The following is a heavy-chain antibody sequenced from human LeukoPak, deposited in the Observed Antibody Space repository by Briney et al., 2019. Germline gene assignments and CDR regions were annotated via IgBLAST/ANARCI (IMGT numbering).Heavy chain of an antibody. Sequence: GGSLRLSCAASGFTFSDYYMSWIRQAPGEWLGWVSYISSSGSTIYYADSVKGRFTISRDNAKNSLYLQMNRLRAEDTAVYYCAAYTYYDFWRGIGGWFDPWGQGTLVTVSS. J-gene: IGHJ5*02. CDR2: ISSSGSTI. CDR1: GFTFSDYY. D-gene: IGHD3-3*01. V-gene: IGHV3-11*01. CDR3: AAYTYYDFWRGIGGWFDP.